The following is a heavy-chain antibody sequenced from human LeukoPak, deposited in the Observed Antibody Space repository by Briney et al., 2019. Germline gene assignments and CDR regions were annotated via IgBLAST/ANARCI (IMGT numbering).Heavy chain of an antibody. Sequence: GGSLRLSCAASGFTFSSYAMHWVRQAPGKGLEWVAVISYDGSNKYYADSVKGRFTISRDNSKNTLYLQMNSLRAEDTAVYYCAILVVAATDDFDYWGQGTLVTVSP. J-gene: IGHJ4*02. V-gene: IGHV3-30-3*01. CDR1: GFTFSSYA. CDR2: ISYDGSNK. CDR3: AILVVAATDDFDY. D-gene: IGHD2-15*01.